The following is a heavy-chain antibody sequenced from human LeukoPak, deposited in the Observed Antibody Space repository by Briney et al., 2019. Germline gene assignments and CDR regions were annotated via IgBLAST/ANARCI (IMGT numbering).Heavy chain of an antibody. CDR3: AELGITMIGGV. CDR1: GFTFSSYT. J-gene: IGHJ6*04. CDR2: ISYDGTNQ. V-gene: IGHV3-30*04. Sequence: GGSLRLSCAASGFTFSSYTTYWVRQTPGKGLEWVAVISYDGTNQYYADSVKGRFTISRDNAKNSLYLQMNSLRAEDTAVYYCAELGITMIGGVWGKGTTVTISS. D-gene: IGHD3-10*02.